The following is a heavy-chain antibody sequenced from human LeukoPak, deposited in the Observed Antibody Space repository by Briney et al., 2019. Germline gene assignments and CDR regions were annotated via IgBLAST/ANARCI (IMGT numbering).Heavy chain of an antibody. V-gene: IGHV1-69*13. CDR1: GYTFTSYG. CDR3: ARGYGDYVPLLLDY. Sequence: GASVKVSCKASGYTFTSYGISWVRQAPGQGLEWMGGIIPIFGTANYAQKYQGRVTITADESTSTAYMELSSLRSEDTAVYYCARGYGDYVPLLLDYWGQGTLVTVSS. CDR2: IIPIFGTA. J-gene: IGHJ4*02. D-gene: IGHD4-17*01.